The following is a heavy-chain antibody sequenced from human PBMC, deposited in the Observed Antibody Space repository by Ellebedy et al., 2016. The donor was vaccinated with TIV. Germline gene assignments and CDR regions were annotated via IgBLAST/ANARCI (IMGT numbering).Heavy chain of an antibody. D-gene: IGHD4-17*01. CDR1: GFNFRSYW. CDR2: IRQEGDEI. V-gene: IGHV3-7*01. CDR3: ARRASYGDYAVQVNPWFDP. J-gene: IGHJ5*02. Sequence: PGGSLRLSCAASGFNFRSYWMTWVRQAPGKGLEWVAKIRQEGDEIYYVESVKGRFTISRDNAKSSLFLQMHSLRVEDTAVYYCARRASYGDYAVQVNPWFDPWGQGTLVTVSS.